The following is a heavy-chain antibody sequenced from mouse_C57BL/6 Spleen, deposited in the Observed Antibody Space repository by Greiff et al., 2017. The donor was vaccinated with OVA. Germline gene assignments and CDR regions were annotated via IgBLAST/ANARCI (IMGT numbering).Heavy chain of an antibody. CDR1: GYTFTDYN. CDR2: INPNNGGT. CDR3: AREELDAMDY. D-gene: IGHD4-1*01. J-gene: IGHJ4*01. Sequence: EVKVVESGPELVKPGASVKIPCKASGYTFTDYNMDWVKQSHGKSLEWIGDINPNNGGTIYNQKFKGKATLTVDKSSSTAYMELRSLTSEDTAVYYCAREELDAMDYWGQGTSVTVSS. V-gene: IGHV1-18*01.